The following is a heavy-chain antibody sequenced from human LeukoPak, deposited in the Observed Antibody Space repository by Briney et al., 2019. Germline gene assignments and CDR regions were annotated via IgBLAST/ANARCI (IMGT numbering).Heavy chain of an antibody. D-gene: IGHD3-9*01. CDR1: GGSISTYY. CDR2: IYYTGST. J-gene: IGHJ2*01. V-gene: IGHV4-59*01. Sequence: SETLSLTCTLSGGSISTYYWSWIRQPPGKGLEWIGYIYYTGSTNHNPSLKSRVTISVDTSKNQFSLKLSSVTTADTAVYYCARATSWDQRNFDWPHWYLDLWGRGTLVTVSS. CDR3: ARATSWDQRNFDWPHWYLDL.